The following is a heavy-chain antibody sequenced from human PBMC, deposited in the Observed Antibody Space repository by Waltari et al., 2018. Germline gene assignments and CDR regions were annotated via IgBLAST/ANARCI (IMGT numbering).Heavy chain of an antibody. CDR1: GFNFATNW. J-gene: IGHJ4*02. CDR2: IYPGDSDX. CDR3: ARGKXLFDY. Sequence: EVQLVQSGAEVRKPXASLKISCKGFGFNFATNWIAWVRQMPGKGLEWMGVIYPGDSDXRYXPSXQGHXXISXDKSINTXXXQWXSLKASDTSFXFCARGKXLFDYWGQGXLVTVSS. V-gene: IGHV5-51*01. D-gene: IGHD3-10*01.